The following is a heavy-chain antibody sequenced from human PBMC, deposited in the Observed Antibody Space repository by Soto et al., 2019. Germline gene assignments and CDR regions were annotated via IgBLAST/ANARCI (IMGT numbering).Heavy chain of an antibody. CDR1: GFSFSTTGVG. D-gene: IGHD6-19*01. CDR2: IYWDDDK. Sequence: QITLKESGPTLVKPTQTLTLTCTFSGFSFSTTGVGVGWIRQPPAKALEWLALIYWDDDKRYSPSLKSRLTSTKDTSKNQLILTMTNMDPVDTATYYCAHRQAQGIGLAGTFDSWGQGALVTVSS. CDR3: AHRQAQGIGLAGTFDS. V-gene: IGHV2-5*02. J-gene: IGHJ4*02.